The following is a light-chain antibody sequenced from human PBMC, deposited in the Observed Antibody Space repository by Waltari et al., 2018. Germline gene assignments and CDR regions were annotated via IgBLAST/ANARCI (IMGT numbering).Light chain of an antibody. CDR1: CSNIGNNY. V-gene: IGLV1-51*02. Sequence: QSVLTQPPSVSAAPGQRVTISCSGGCSNIGNNYVSWYRQFPGTAPKLLIYETTEWPSGIPGGFSGSKSGTSATMDITGLQAGDEADYYCGTWDSSLSGAVFGGGTHLTVL. CDR2: ETT. CDR3: GTWDSSLSGAV. J-gene: IGLJ7*01.